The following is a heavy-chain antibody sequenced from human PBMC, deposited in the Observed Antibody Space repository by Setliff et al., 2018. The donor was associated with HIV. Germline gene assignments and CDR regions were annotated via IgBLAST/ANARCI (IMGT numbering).Heavy chain of an antibody. J-gene: IGHJ3*01. D-gene: IGHD3-9*01. CDR1: GFAFSTFG. CDR2: IWYDGSNK. Sequence: PGESLRLSCAASGFAFSTFGMHWVRQAPGKGLEWVAVIWYDGSNKYYADSVKGRFTISRDNSKNTLYLQMNSLRAEDTAIYYCAKDESTDWRTFDFWGQGTRVTVS. CDR3: AKDESTDWRTFDF. V-gene: IGHV3-33*06.